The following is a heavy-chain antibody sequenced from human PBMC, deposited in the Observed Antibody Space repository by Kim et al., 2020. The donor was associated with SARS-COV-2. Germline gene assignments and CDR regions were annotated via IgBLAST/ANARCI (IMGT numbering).Heavy chain of an antibody. Sequence: QKFQGRVTMTRDTSISTAYMELSRLRSDDTAVYYCAREIKELEPTPRPDYWGQGTLVTVSS. CDR3: AREIKELEPTPRPDY. V-gene: IGHV1-2*02. J-gene: IGHJ4*02. D-gene: IGHD1-1*01.